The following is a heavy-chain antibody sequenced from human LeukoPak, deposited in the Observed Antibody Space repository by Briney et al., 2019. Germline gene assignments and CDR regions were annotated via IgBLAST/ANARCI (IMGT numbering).Heavy chain of an antibody. CDR3: AREEPREAAAGTNWLDP. J-gene: IGHJ5*02. CDR2: IIPIFGTA. CDR1: GGTFSSYA. D-gene: IGHD6-13*01. Sequence: SVKVSCKASGGTFSSYAISWVRQAPGQGLEWMGGIIPIFGTANYAQKFQGRVTITADKSTSTAYMELSSLRSEDTAVYYCAREEPREAAAGTNWLDPWGQGTLVTVSS. V-gene: IGHV1-69*06.